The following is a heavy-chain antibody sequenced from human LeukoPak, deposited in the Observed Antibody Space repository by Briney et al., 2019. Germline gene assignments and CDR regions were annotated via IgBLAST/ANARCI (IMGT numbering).Heavy chain of an antibody. CDR3: ARDLGYCSGDSCYDYYYYMDV. D-gene: IGHD2-15*01. Sequence: PSETLSLTCTVSGSSISSYYWSWIRQPPGKGLEWIGYIYYSGSTNYNPSLKSRVTISVDTSKNQFSLKLSSVTAADTAVYYCARDLGYCSGDSCYDYYYYMDVWGKGTTVTVSS. CDR2: IYYSGST. CDR1: GSSISSYY. V-gene: IGHV4-59*01. J-gene: IGHJ6*03.